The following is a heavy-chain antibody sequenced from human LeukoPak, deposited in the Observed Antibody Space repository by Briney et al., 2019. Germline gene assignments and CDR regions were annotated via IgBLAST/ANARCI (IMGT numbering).Heavy chain of an antibody. J-gene: IGHJ4*02. CDR2: ISSSSSYI. CDR1: GFTFSSYS. V-gene: IGHV3-21*01. Sequence: GGSLRLSCAASGFTFSSYSMNWVRQAPGKGLEWVSSISSSSSYIYYADSVKGRFTISRDNAKNSLYLQMNSLRAEATAVYYCARGIAAQGTDYWGQGTLVTVSS. D-gene: IGHD6-6*01. CDR3: ARGIAAQGTDY.